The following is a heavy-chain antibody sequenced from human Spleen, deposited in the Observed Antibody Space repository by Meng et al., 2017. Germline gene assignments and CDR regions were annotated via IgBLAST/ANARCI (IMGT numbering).Heavy chain of an antibody. Sequence: GSLRLSCTVSGGSISSYYWNWIRQPPGKGLEWIGYIYYTGSTSYNPSLKSRVTISVDMSKNQFSLKLSSVTAADTAVYYCARDEGHGSGSDWGQGTLVTVSS. CDR1: GGSISSYY. D-gene: IGHD3-10*01. J-gene: IGHJ4*02. V-gene: IGHV4-59*01. CDR3: ARDEGHGSGSD. CDR2: IYYTGST.